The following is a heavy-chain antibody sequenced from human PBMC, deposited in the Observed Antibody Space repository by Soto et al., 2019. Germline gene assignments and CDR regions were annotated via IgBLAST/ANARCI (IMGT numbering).Heavy chain of an antibody. Sequence: QVQLQESGPGLVKPSQTLSLTCTVSGGSISSGDYYWSWIRQPPGKGLEWIGYIYYSGSTYYNPSLKSRVTISVDTSKNQFSLKLSSVTAADTAVYYCARDPDNWNPASDYGMDVWGQGTTVTVSS. CDR1: GGSISSGDYY. CDR2: IYYSGST. V-gene: IGHV4-30-4*01. CDR3: ARDPDNWNPASDYGMDV. J-gene: IGHJ6*02. D-gene: IGHD1-20*01.